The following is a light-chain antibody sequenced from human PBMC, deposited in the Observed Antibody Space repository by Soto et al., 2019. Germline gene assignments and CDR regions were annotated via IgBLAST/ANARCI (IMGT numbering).Light chain of an antibody. CDR1: QSVSSK. V-gene: IGKV3-11*01. Sequence: EIVMTQSPATLSVSPGERATLSCRASQSVSSKLAWFQQKPGQAPRLLIYDASNRAAGIPARFSGSGSGTDFTLTISSLEPEDFAIYYCQQRQYWPPITFGQGTRLEIK. CDR3: QQRQYWPPIT. J-gene: IGKJ5*01. CDR2: DAS.